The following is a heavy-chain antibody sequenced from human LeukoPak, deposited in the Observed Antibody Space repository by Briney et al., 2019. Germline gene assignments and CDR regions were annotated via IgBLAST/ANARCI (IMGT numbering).Heavy chain of an antibody. J-gene: IGHJ4*02. CDR2: ISVYNGNT. D-gene: IGHD3-3*01. Sequence: ASVKVSCKASGYTFTNYGFNWVRQAPGQGLEWMGWISVYNGNTNYAQNLQGRLTMTTDTSTSTAYMELRILRSDGTAVYYCARGGSVTIFGVTVPFDYWGQGNLVTVSS. CDR1: GYTFTNYG. CDR3: ARGGSVTIFGVTVPFDY. V-gene: IGHV1-18*01.